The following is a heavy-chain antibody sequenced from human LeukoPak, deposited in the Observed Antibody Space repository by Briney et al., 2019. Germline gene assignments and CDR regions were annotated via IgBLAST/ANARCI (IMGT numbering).Heavy chain of an antibody. D-gene: IGHD3-22*01. V-gene: IGHV1-18*01. Sequence: GAAVKGDLKASGYTFSSHGYRWVRQAAGEGVAWIGWSSAYNGNTDYAQKFQGRVTMTTDTSTSTAYMESRSLTSDDTAVYFCARAYYHDTSSYHGFDFWGQGTLVTVPS. CDR1: GYTFSSHG. CDR3: ARAYYHDTSSYHGFDF. CDR2: SSAYNGNT. J-gene: IGHJ4*02.